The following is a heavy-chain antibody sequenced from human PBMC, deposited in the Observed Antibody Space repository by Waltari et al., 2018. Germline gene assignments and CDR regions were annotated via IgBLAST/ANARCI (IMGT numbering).Heavy chain of an antibody. Sequence: EVQLVESGGGLVQPGGSLRLSCAASGLPFSNYAMQWVRQAPGKRLEYVSGMSSDAGTTHYANSVKGRFIMSRDNSKNTLYLQMGSLRAEDTAVYYCARDGRATNDYWGQGTLVTVSP. J-gene: IGHJ4*02. CDR2: MSSDAGTT. CDR3: ARDGRATNDY. CDR1: GLPFSNYA. V-gene: IGHV3-64*01. D-gene: IGHD1-26*01.